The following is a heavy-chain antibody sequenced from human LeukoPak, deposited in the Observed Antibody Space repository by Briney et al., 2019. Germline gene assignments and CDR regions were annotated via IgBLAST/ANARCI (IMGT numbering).Heavy chain of an antibody. Sequence: SETLSLTCTVSGGSISSYYWSWIQQPPGKGLEWIGYIYYSGSTNYNPSLKSRVTISVDTSKNQFSLKLSSVTAADTAVYYCARQSRSRAYYYGMDVWGQGTTVTVSS. J-gene: IGHJ6*02. CDR2: IYYSGST. CDR1: GGSISSYY. CDR3: ARQSRSRAYYYGMDV. V-gene: IGHV4-59*08.